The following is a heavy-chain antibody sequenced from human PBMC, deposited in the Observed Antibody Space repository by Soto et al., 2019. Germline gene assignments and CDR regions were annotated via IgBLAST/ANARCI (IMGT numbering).Heavy chain of an antibody. V-gene: IGHV3-15*07. D-gene: IGHD1-26*01. CDR3: TTDSRTTLPEIRFDY. CDR1: GFPFNNAW. J-gene: IGHJ4*01. Sequence: GGSLRLSCAASGFPFNNAWINWVRQVPGKGLEWAGRVKSKADGGSGDYAAPVKGRFVVSRDDSKDTVYLQMNSLKIEDTGVYYCTTDSRTTLPEIRFDYWGHGTQVTVSS. CDR2: VKSKADGGSG.